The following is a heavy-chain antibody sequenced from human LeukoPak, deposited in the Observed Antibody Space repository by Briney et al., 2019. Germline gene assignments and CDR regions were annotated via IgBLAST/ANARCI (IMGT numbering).Heavy chain of an antibody. CDR2: IYYSGST. V-gene: IGHV4-31*03. D-gene: IGHD2-2*01. Sequence: SQTLSLTCTVSGGSISSGGYYWSWIRQHPGKGLEWIGYIYYSGSTYYNPSLKSRVTISVDTSKNQFSLKLSSVTAADTAVYYCARVDCSSTSCYSYYFDYWGQGTLVTVSS. J-gene: IGHJ4*02. CDR1: GGSISSGGYY. CDR3: ARVDCSSTSCYSYYFDY.